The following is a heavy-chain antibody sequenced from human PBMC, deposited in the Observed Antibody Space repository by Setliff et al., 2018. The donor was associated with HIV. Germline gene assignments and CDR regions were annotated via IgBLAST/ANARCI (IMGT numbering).Heavy chain of an antibody. D-gene: IGHD2-2*02. J-gene: IGHJ4*02. V-gene: IGHV1-2*02. CDR3: ARDLFGSWYTGSSGLAH. Sequence: VASVKVSCKSSGGTFNSYAIIWVRQAPGQGPEWMGWINPKTAATQYPQDFQGRVTMTSDTSTTTVYMELTRLRSDDTAVYYCARDLFGSWYTGSSGLAHWGQGTRVTVS. CDR2: INPKTAAT. CDR1: GGTFNSYA.